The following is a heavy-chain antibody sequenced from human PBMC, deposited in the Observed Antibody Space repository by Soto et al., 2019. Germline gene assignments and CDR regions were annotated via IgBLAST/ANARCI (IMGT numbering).Heavy chain of an antibody. V-gene: IGHV4-31*03. D-gene: IGHD2-2*01. CDR2: IYYSGST. J-gene: IGHJ6*02. CDR1: GGSISSGGYY. CDR3: ARVSVVPAAMRIYYYGMDV. Sequence: QVQLQESGPGLVKPSQTLSLTCTVSGGSISSGGYYWSWIRQHPGKGLEWIGYIYYSGSTYYNPSLKSRVTISVDTSKNQFSLKLSSVTAADTAVYYCARVSVVPAAMRIYYYGMDVWGQGTTVTVSS.